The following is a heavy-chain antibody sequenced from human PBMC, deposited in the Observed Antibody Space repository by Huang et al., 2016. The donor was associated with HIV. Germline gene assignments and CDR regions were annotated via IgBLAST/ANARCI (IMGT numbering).Heavy chain of an antibody. V-gene: IGHV4-39*01. CDR1: GGSFSSSFYY. CDR2: MYYSGST. CDR3: VRHRPNYDFWSGYYPYFDD. J-gene: IGHJ4*02. D-gene: IGHD3-3*01. Sequence: QVQLQESGRGLVKPSETLSLTCTVSGGSFSSSFYYWGWIRQSPGSGLEWLGSMYYSGSTYNNPSLKSRVTISADTSNSQFSLKLTSATAADSAVYYCVRHRPNYDFWSGYYPYFDDWGQGTLVTVSS.